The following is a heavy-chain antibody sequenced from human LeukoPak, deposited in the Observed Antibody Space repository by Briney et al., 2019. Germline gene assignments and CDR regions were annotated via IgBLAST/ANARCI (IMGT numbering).Heavy chain of an antibody. D-gene: IGHD3-10*01. CDR3: ARDVGHMDRGVSPLFDY. J-gene: IGHJ4*02. V-gene: IGHV4-39*07. Sequence: SETLSLTCTVSGGSIRSSSYYWGWIRQPPGKGLEWIGSIYYSGNTYYSPSLKGRVAISVDTSKNRFSLKLSSVTAADTAVYYCARDVGHMDRGVSPLFDYWGQGTLVTVSS. CDR2: IYYSGNT. CDR1: GGSIRSSSYY.